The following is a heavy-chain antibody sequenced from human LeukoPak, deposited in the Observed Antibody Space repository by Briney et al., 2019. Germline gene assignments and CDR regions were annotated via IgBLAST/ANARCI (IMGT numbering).Heavy chain of an antibody. CDR1: GDSFSSNSVA. Sequence: SQTLSLTCAVSGDSFSSNSVAWNWIRQSPSRGLEWLVRTYYRSKWYMDYAVSVKSRISINPDTSKNQFSLQLNSVTPEDTAVYYCSRESYIAAADYWGQGTLVTVSS. CDR2: TYYRSKWYM. CDR3: SRESYIAAADY. D-gene: IGHD6-13*01. J-gene: IGHJ4*02. V-gene: IGHV6-1*01.